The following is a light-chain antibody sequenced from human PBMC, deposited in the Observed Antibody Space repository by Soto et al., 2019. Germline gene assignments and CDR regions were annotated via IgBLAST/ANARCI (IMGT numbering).Light chain of an antibody. CDR1: QSVSSSY. CDR2: GAS. CDR3: QQYGSSPWT. V-gene: IGKV3-20*01. Sequence: EIVLTQSPGTLSLSPGERATLSCRASQSVSSSYLGWYQQKPGQAPRLVIYGASSRATGIPDRFSGSGSGTDFTLTISRLEPEDIAVYYCQQYGSSPWTFGQGTKVEIK. J-gene: IGKJ1*01.